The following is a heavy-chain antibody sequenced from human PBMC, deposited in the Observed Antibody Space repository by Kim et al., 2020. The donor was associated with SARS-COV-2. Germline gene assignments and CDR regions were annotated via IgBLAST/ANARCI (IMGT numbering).Heavy chain of an antibody. Sequence: SETLSLTCTVSGGSISSSSYYWGWIRQPPGKGLEWIGSIYYSGSTYYNPSLKSRVTISVDTSKNQFSLKLSSVTAADTAVYYCARLADSGSYLDYWGQGTLVTVSS. J-gene: IGHJ4*02. CDR2: IYYSGST. D-gene: IGHD1-26*01. CDR1: GGSISSSSYY. V-gene: IGHV4-39*01. CDR3: ARLADSGSYLDY.